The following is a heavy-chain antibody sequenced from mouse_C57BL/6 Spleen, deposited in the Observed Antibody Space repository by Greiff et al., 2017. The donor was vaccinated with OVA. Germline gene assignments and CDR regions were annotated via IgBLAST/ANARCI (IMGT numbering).Heavy chain of an antibody. J-gene: IGHJ3*01. Sequence: EVMLVESGGGLVKPGGSLKLSCAASGFTFSSYAMSWVRQTPEKRLEWVATISDGGSYTYYPDNVKGRFTISRDNAKNNLYLQMSHLKSEDTAMYYCARDQKPFAYWGQGTLVTVSA. CDR2: ISDGGSYT. CDR1: GFTFSSYA. V-gene: IGHV5-4*01. CDR3: ARDQKPFAY.